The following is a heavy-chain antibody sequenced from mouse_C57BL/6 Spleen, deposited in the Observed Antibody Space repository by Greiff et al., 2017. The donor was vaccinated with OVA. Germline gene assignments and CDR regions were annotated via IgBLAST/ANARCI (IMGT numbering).Heavy chain of an antibody. D-gene: IGHD2-1*01. V-gene: IGHV6-3*01. CDR3: TVYYGNYGGFY. CDR1: GFTFSNYW. CDR2: IRLKSDNYAT. Sequence: EVQVVESGGGLVQPGGSMKLSCVASGFTFSNYWMNWVRQSPEKGLEWVAQIRLKSDNYATHYAESVKGRFTISRDDSKSSVYLQMNNLRAEDTGIYYCTVYYGNYGGFYWGQGTTLTVSS. J-gene: IGHJ2*01.